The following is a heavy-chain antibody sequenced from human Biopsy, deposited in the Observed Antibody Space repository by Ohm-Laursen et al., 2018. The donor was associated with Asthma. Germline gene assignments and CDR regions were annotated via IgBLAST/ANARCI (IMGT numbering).Heavy chain of an antibody. J-gene: IGHJ5*02. CDR2: INPNSGGT. CDR3: ARGQKSPGDRWFDP. V-gene: IGHV1-2*06. CDR1: GYTFIGYH. Sequence: GASVTVSCKTSGYTFIGYHIHWVRQAPGQGLEWMGRINPNSGGTNYAQKFQGRVTMTSDTSISTAYMELSRLRSDDTALYYCARGQKSPGDRWFDPWGQGTLVTVSS. D-gene: IGHD7-27*01.